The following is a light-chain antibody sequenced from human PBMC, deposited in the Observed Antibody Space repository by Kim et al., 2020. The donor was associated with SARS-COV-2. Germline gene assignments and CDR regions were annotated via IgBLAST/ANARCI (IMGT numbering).Light chain of an antibody. Sequence: EIVLTQSPGTLSLSPGERATLSCRASQSVSSSYLAWYQHKPGQAPRLLIYGASNRATGVPDRVSGSASGTDFTLTISRLEPEDFAVYYCQQYGRSPRTFGQGTKVDIK. J-gene: IGKJ1*01. V-gene: IGKV3-20*01. CDR1: QSVSSSY. CDR2: GAS. CDR3: QQYGRSPRT.